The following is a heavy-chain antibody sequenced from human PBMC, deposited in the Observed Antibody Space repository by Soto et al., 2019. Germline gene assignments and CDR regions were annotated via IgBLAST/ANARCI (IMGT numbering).Heavy chain of an antibody. D-gene: IGHD2-15*01. CDR2: NIPIFGTA. CDR3: ARGYCNGGSCYHSQHFDY. J-gene: IGHJ4*02. V-gene: IGHV1-69*12. Sequence: QVQLVQSGAEVKKPGSSVKVSCKASGGTFSRYAVSWVRQAPGQGLEWMGGNIPIFGTANYAQKFQGRVTITADESTSTGYMELSSLRSEDTAVYYCARGYCNGGSCYHSQHFDYWGQGTLVTVSS. CDR1: GGTFSRYA.